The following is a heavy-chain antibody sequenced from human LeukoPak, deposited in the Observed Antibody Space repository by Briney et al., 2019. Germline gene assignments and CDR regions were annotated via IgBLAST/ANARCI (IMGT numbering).Heavy chain of an antibody. CDR2: INHSGST. V-gene: IGHV4-34*01. J-gene: IGHJ4*02. D-gene: IGHD3-22*01. Sequence: SETLSLTCAVYGGSFSGYYWSWIRQPPGKGPEWIGEINHSGSTNYNPSLKSRVTISVDTSKNQFSLKLSSVTAADTAVYYCASQKYYYDSSGGEFDYWGQGTLVTVSS. CDR3: ASQKYYYDSSGGEFDY. CDR1: GGSFSGYY.